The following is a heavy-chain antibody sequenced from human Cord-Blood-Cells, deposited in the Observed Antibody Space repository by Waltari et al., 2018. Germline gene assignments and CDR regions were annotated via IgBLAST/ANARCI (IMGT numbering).Heavy chain of an antibody. Sequence: EVQLVESGGGLVKPGGSLRLSCAASGFTFSNAWMSWVRQAPGKGLEWVGRIKSKTDGRTTDDAAPVKGRFTISRDDSKNTLYLQMNSLKTEDTAVYYCTTDRAITIFGVVIFDYWGQGTLVTVSS. D-gene: IGHD3-3*01. V-gene: IGHV3-15*01. CDR1: GFTFSNAW. CDR3: TTDRAITIFGVVIFDY. J-gene: IGHJ4*02. CDR2: IKSKTDGRTT.